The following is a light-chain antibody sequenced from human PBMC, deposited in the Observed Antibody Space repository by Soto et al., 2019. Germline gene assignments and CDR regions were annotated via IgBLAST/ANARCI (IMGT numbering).Light chain of an antibody. V-gene: IGKV1-5*01. CDR2: DAS. Sequence: DIQMTQSPSTLSASVGDRVTITCRASQTISSWLAWYQQKPGKAPDLLIYDASSLQDGVPSRFSGRGSGTEFTLTISSLQPDDFATYFCQQYITFPYTFGKGTKLEIK. CDR3: QQYITFPYT. CDR1: QTISSW. J-gene: IGKJ2*01.